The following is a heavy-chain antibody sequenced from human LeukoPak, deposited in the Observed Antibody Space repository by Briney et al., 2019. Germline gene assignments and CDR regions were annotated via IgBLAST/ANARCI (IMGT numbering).Heavy chain of an antibody. CDR2: ISSSSSTI. D-gene: IGHD3-3*01. CDR1: GFTFSSYS. Sequence: GGSLRLSCAASGFTFSSYSMNWVRQAPGKGLEWVSYISSSSSTIYYADSVKGRFTISRDNAKNSLYLQMNSLRDEDTAVYYCAREYYDFWSGFPNHHYYYYYGMDVWGQGTTVTVSS. J-gene: IGHJ6*02. CDR3: AREYYDFWSGFPNHHYYYYYGMDV. V-gene: IGHV3-48*02.